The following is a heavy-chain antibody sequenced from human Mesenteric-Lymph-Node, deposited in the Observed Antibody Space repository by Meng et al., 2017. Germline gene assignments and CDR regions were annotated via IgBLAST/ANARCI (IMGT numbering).Heavy chain of an antibody. D-gene: IGHD5-12*01. CDR2: ITSNGDST. Sequence: EVQLLQSGGDWVQPGGSLRLSCAVSGLTFRNYAMSWLRQAPGKGLEWASGITSNGDSTYYIDSVKGRFTISRDNFKNTLYLQMNSLRAEDTAIYYCAKEWIEIGHPHFDHWGQGSLVTVSS. CDR3: AKEWIEIGHPHFDH. V-gene: IGHV3-23*01. CDR1: GLTFRNYA. J-gene: IGHJ4*02.